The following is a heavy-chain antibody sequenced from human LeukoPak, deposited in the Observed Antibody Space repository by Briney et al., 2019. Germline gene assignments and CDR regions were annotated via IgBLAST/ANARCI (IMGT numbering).Heavy chain of an antibody. J-gene: IGHJ6*02. CDR3: AGSDSSPGEGYYYYGMDV. Sequence: GASVKVSCKASGYTLTSYGISWMRQAPGQGLEWMGWISAYNGNTNYAQKLQGRVTMTTDTSTSTAYMELRSLRSDDTAVYYCAGSDSSPGEGYYYYGMDVWGQGTTVTVSS. CDR2: ISAYNGNT. D-gene: IGHD1-14*01. V-gene: IGHV1-18*01. CDR1: GYTLTSYG.